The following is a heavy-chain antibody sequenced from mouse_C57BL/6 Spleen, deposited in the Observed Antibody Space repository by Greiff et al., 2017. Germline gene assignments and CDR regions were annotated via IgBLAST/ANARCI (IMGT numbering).Heavy chain of an antibody. J-gene: IGHJ4*01. D-gene: IGHD2-12*01. CDR1: GYTFTDYY. Sequence: VQLQQSGPELVKPGASVKISCKASGYTFTDYYMNWVKQSHGKSLEWIGDINPNNGGTSYNQKFKGKATLTVDKSSSTAYMELRSLTSEDSAVYYCARKLYPFAMDYWGQGTSVTVSS. CDR2: INPNNGGT. V-gene: IGHV1-26*01. CDR3: ARKLYPFAMDY.